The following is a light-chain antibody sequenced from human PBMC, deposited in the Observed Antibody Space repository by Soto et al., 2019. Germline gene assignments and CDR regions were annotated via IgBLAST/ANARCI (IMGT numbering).Light chain of an antibody. CDR2: AAS. Sequence: DIPMTQSPSSLSASVGDRVTITCRASQSISSYLNWYQQKPGKAPKLLIYAASSLQSGVPSRFSGRGSGTDFTPTISSLQPEDFATYYCQQSYSTPPFTFGPGTKVDIK. J-gene: IGKJ3*01. CDR1: QSISSY. V-gene: IGKV1-39*01. CDR3: QQSYSTPPFT.